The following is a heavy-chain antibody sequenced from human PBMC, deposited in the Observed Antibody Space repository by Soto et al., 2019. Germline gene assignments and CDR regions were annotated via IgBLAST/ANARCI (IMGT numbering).Heavy chain of an antibody. Sequence: EVPLLESGGGLVQPGGSLRLSCAASGFTFSSYAMSWVRQAPGKGLEWVSAISGSGGSTYYADSVKGRFTISRDNSKNTLYLQMNSLRAEDTAVYYCAKARSGPRGSDWYFDLWGRGTLVTVSS. J-gene: IGHJ2*01. CDR3: AKARSGPRGSDWYFDL. D-gene: IGHD3-3*01. V-gene: IGHV3-23*01. CDR1: GFTFSSYA. CDR2: ISGSGGST.